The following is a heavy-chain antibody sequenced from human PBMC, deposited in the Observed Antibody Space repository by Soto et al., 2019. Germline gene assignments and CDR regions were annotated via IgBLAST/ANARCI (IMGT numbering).Heavy chain of an antibody. CDR2: INTGNART. Sequence: QVQLVQSGAEVKKPGASVKLSCKASGYTFANYALHWLRQAPGQRLEWMGWINTGNARTQYSQTFQDRITITRDTSATTAKLELGSQASEDTAVYYCAREGALGGPNWFDPWGQGTLVTVSS. V-gene: IGHV1-3*04. CDR1: GYTFANYA. J-gene: IGHJ5*02. D-gene: IGHD3-16*01. CDR3: AREGALGGPNWFDP.